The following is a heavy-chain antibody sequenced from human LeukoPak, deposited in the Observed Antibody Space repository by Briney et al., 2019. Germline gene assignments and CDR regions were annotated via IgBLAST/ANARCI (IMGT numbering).Heavy chain of an antibody. V-gene: IGHV4-30-2*01. J-gene: IGHJ4*02. CDR1: GGSISSGGYS. CDR3: ARYSMTTGFDY. CDR2: IYHSGST. D-gene: IGHD4-17*01. Sequence: MASETLSLTCAVSGGSISSGGYSWSWIRQPPGKGLEWIGYIYHSGSTYYNPSLKSRVTISVDRSKNQFSLKLSSVTAADTAVYYCARYSMTTGFDYWGPGTLVTVSS.